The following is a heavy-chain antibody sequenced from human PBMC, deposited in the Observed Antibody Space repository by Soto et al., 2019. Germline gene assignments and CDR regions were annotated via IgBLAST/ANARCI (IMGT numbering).Heavy chain of an antibody. CDR3: AKWDDYGDRKEAFDI. CDR1: GFTFDDYA. Sequence: DVQLVESGGGLVQPGRSLRLSCAASGFTFDDYAMHWVRQAPGKGLEWVSGISWNSGSIGYADSVKGRFTISRDNAKNSLYLHMNSLRTDDTALYYCAKWDDYGDRKEAFDIWGQGTMVTVSS. V-gene: IGHV3-9*01. J-gene: IGHJ3*02. D-gene: IGHD4-17*01. CDR2: ISWNSGSI.